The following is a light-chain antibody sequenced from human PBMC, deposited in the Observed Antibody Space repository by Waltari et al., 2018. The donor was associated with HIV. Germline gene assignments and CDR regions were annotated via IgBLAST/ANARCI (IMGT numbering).Light chain of an antibody. V-gene: IGLV3-21*04. J-gene: IGLJ3*02. CDR2: DDS. Sequence: SYVLTQPPSVSVAPGETARITCWGNNIRSKHVHWYQQEPGQAPVLVIYDDSARPSGIPERFSGSNSGSTATLTISRVEAGDEADYYCQVWDSTYDSWVFGGGTNLAVL. CDR3: QVWDSTYDSWV. CDR1: NIRSKH.